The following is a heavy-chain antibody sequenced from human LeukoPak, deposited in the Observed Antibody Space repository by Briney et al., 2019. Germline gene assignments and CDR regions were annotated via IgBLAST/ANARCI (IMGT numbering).Heavy chain of an antibody. V-gene: IGHV4-4*07. CDR2: IYTSGST. CDR3: ARGNYHGDRVRGVYFDY. Sequence: SETLSLTCTVSGGSISSYYWSWIRQPAGKGLEWIGRIYTSGSTNYNPSLKSRVSMSVDTSKRQFSLKLASVTAADTAVYYCARGNYHGDRVRGVYFDYWGQGTLVSVSS. D-gene: IGHD3-10*01. J-gene: IGHJ4*02. CDR1: GGSISSYY.